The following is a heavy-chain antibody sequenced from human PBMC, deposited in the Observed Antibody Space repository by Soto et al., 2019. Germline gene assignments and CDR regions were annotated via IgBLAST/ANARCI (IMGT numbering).Heavy chain of an antibody. CDR1: GLPFGTFW. CDR3: ATGPYDY. D-gene: IGHD7-27*01. J-gene: IGHJ4*02. Sequence: EVQLVESGGSLVQPGGSLRLSCAASGLPFGTFWMSWVRQAPGKGLEWVANIKQDGSEKYYVDSVKGRFIISRDNAKNSLNLQMNSLRVEDTAVYYCATGPYDYWGQGTLVTVSS. CDR2: IKQDGSEK. V-gene: IGHV3-7*01.